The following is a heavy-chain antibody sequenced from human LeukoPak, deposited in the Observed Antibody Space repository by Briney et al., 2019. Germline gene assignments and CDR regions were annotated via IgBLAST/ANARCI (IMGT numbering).Heavy chain of an antibody. CDR2: ITGSGTNT. CDR1: GFTFSNYA. D-gene: IGHD3-9*01. V-gene: IGHV3-23*01. Sequence: PGGSLRLSCVASGFTFSNYAMSWVRQAPGKGLEWVSAITGSGTNTYYPDSLKGRFTISKDNSKNTVFLQMNSLRHEDTAIYYCVIWGDYDVLTGYYVPDYWGQGTLVTVAS. J-gene: IGHJ4*02. CDR3: VIWGDYDVLTGYYVPDY.